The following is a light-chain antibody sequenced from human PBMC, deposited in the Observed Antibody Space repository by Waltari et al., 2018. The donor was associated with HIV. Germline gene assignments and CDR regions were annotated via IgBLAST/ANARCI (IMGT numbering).Light chain of an antibody. V-gene: IGLV1-44*01. CDR2: SNN. J-gene: IGLJ2*01. CDR3: AAWDDSLSGLVV. Sequence: QSVLTQPPSASGTPGQRVTISCSGSSSNIGSNTVNWYQQLPGTAPRLLIYSNNQRPPGVPDRFAGSKSGTSASLAISGLQSEDEADYYCAAWDDSLSGLVVFGGGTKLTVL. CDR1: SSNIGSNT.